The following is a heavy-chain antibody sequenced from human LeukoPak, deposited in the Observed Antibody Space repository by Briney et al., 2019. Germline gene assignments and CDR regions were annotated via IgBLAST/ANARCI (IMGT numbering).Heavy chain of an antibody. CDR1: GFTFSNYG. J-gene: IGHJ4*02. D-gene: IGHD6-13*01. Sequence: GGSLRLSCAASGFTFSNYGMNWVRQAPGKGLEWVSGITGSGGNTYYADSVKGRFTISRDNSKNTMYLQMNSLRAEDTAVYYCAEGTAAGNWGQGTLVTVSS. CDR3: AEGTAAGN. V-gene: IGHV3-23*01. CDR2: ITGSGGNT.